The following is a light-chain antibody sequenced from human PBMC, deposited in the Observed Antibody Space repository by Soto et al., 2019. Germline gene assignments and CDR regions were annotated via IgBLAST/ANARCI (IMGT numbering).Light chain of an antibody. CDR3: QQYNSYWRT. CDR2: KAS. Sequence: DIQMTQSPSTLSASVGDRVTITCRASQSISSWLAWYQQKPGKAPKLLIYKASSLESGVPSRFSGSGSGTEFTLTISSLQPDYFATYHCQQYNSYWRTFGQGTKVEIK. V-gene: IGKV1-5*03. J-gene: IGKJ1*01. CDR1: QSISSW.